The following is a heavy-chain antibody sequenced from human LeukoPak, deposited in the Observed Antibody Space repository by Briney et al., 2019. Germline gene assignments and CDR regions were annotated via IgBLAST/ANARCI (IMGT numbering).Heavy chain of an antibody. CDR2: ISGNGGST. CDR1: GFTFSTYT. Sequence: PGGSLRLSCTASGFTFSTYTMHWVRQAPGKGLEYVSAISGNGGSTYYANSVKGRFTISRDNSKNTLYLQMGSLRAEDMAVYHCARREGANFDYWGQGTLVTVSS. J-gene: IGHJ4*02. V-gene: IGHV3-64*01. D-gene: IGHD1-26*01. CDR3: ARREGANFDY.